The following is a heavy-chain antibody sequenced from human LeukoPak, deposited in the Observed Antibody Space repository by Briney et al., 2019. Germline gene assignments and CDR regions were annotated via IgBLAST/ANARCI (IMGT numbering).Heavy chain of an antibody. CDR3: ARVWWLRTQNYGLDV. V-gene: IGHV3-21*01. J-gene: IGHJ6*02. CDR1: GFTFSTYT. D-gene: IGHD5-12*01. CDR2: ISGSSSDI. Sequence: RGSLRLSCEASGFTFSTYTMQWVRQAPGKGLEWVSSISGSSSDIYYADSVEGRFTVSRNNAKKLLFLLMNGLRADDTAVYYCARVWWLRTQNYGLDVWGQGTTVTVSS.